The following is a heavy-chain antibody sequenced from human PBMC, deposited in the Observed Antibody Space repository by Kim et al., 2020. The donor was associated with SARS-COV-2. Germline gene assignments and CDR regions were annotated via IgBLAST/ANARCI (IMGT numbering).Heavy chain of an antibody. V-gene: IGHV5-51*01. J-gene: IGHJ4*02. Sequence: SFTGQVTISADKSINTAYLQWSSLKASDTAMYYCARRGSCTSTSCYSFDYWGQGTLVTVSS. CDR3: ARRGSCTSTSCYSFDY. D-gene: IGHD2-2*01.